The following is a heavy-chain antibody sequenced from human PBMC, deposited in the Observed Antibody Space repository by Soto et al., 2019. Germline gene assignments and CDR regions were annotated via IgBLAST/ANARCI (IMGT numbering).Heavy chain of an antibody. CDR1: GGSISSSNW. D-gene: IGHD6-13*01. CDR2: VYRTGST. J-gene: IGHJ4*02. CDR3: ARARATIAAAAIFDC. V-gene: IGHV4-4*02. Sequence: ETLSLTCAVSGGSISSSNWWSWVRQPPGKGLEWIGEVYRTGSTNYNPSLESRLTISVDKSKNQFSLKLTSVTAADTAVYYCARARATIAAAAIFDCWGQGTLVTVS.